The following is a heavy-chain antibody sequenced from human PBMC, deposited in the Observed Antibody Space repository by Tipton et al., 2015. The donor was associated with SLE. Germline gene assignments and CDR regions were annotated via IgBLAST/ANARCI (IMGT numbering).Heavy chain of an antibody. D-gene: IGHD5-12*01. CDR1: GFTFSSYW. CDR2: ISHDGSNK. Sequence: RSLRLSCAASGFTFSSYWMSWVRQAPGKGLEWVAIISHDGSNKHYADSVKGRFTISRDNSKNTLYLQMNSLRAEDTAVYYCVCAHSGYDLYYFDYWGQGTLVTVSS. CDR3: VCAHSGYDLYYFDY. V-gene: IGHV3-30*03. J-gene: IGHJ4*02.